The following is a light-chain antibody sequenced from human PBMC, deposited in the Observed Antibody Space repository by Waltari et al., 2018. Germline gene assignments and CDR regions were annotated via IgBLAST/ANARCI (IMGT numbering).Light chain of an antibody. Sequence: QSVLTQPPSESGPPGPRVTISCSGSSSNIGSNTVNWYQQPPGTAPKPLIYSNNQRPSGVPDRFSGSKSGTSASLAISGLQSEDEADYYCAAWDDSLNGGVFGGGTKLTVL. CDR1: SSNIGSNT. V-gene: IGLV1-44*01. J-gene: IGLJ3*02. CDR2: SNN. CDR3: AAWDDSLNGGV.